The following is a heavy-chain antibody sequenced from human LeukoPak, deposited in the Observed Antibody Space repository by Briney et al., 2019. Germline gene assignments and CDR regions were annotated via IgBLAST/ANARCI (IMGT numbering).Heavy chain of an antibody. CDR1: GFTFSSSW. Sequence: GGSLRLSCAASGFTFSSSWMTWVRQAPGKGLAWVAHINEDGSDKYYVDSVTGRFSISRDSTKNSLYLQMSSLRAEDTAVYYCATWSNAWEFDYWGQGTLVSVSS. J-gene: IGHJ4*02. D-gene: IGHD1-26*01. CDR3: ATWSNAWEFDY. V-gene: IGHV3-7*05. CDR2: INEDGSDK.